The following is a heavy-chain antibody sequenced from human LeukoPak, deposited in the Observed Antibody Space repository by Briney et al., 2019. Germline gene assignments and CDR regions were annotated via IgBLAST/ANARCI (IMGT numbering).Heavy chain of an antibody. CDR1: GFTFTNNS. V-gene: IGHV3-7*01. Sequence: PGGSLRLSCAASGFTFTNNSMSWVRQVPGKGLEWVANIKQDGSETTYADSVRGRFTIFRDNAKDSVYLQMNSLRAEDSATYYCVREGFYFFDFWGQGTLVAVSS. CDR2: IKQDGSET. J-gene: IGHJ4*01. CDR3: VREGFYFFDF.